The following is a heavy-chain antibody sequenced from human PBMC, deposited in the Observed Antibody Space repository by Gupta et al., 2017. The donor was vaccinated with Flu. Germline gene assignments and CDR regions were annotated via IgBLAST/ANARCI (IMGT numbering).Heavy chain of an antibody. J-gene: IGHJ4*02. V-gene: IGHV3-33*01. D-gene: IGHD4-17*01. CDR3: ARDLSAYGDPHFGILDY. Sequence: GFTFSSYGMHWVRQAPGKGLEWVAVIWYDGSNKYYADSVKGRFTISRDNSKNTLYLQMNSLRAEDTAVYYCARDLSAYGDPHFGILDYWGQGTLVTVSS. CDR1: GFTFSSYG. CDR2: IWYDGSNK.